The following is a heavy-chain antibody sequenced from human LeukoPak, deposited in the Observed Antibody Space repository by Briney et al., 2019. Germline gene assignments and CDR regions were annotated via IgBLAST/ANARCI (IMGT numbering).Heavy chain of an antibody. CDR1: GFTFSRYD. V-gene: IGHV3-30*03. Sequence: PGRSLRLSCAASGFTFSRYDMHWVRQAPGKGLEWVAVISYDGTNKQYLDSVKGRFTISRDNSKNTLYLQMNNLRADDTAVYYCARDGTPIYSSGWVYMDVWGKGTTVTISS. CDR3: ARDGTPIYSSGWVYMDV. J-gene: IGHJ6*04. CDR2: ISYDGTNK. D-gene: IGHD6-25*01.